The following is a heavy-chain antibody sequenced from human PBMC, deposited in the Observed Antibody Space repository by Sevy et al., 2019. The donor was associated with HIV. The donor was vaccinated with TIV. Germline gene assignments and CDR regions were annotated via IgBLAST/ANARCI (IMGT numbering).Heavy chain of an antibody. CDR1: GFTFSIYT. J-gene: IGHJ4*02. V-gene: IGHV3-21*01. Sequence: GSLRLSCAASGFTFSIYTMNWVRQAPGKGLEWVSSISSSSTYIYYADSVRGRFTISRDNAKNSLYLQMHSLRAEDTAVYYCASGSLDSTGYPFDYWGQATLVTVSS. D-gene: IGHD3-22*01. CDR2: ISSSSTYI. CDR3: ASGSLDSTGYPFDY.